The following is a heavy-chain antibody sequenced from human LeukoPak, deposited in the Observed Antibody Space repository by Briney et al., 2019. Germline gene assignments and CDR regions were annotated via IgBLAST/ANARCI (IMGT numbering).Heavy chain of an antibody. J-gene: IGHJ6*03. CDR2: ISSSGSTI. V-gene: IGHV3-48*03. CDR3: ARDSYDFWSGYYPDYYYYMDV. D-gene: IGHD3-3*01. CDR1: GFTFSSYE. Sequence: PGGSLRLSCAASGFTFSSYEMNWVRQAPGKGLEWASYISSSGSTIYYADSVKGRFTISRDNAKNSLYLQMNSLRAEDTAVYYCARDSYDFWSGYYPDYYYYMDVWGKGTTVTVSS.